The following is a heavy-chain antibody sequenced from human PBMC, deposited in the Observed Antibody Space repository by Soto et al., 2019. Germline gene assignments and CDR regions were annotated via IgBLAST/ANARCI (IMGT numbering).Heavy chain of an antibody. Sequence: PGGSLRLSCAASGFTFSSYGMHWVRQAPGKGLEWVAFIWYDGSNKYYADSVKGRFTISRDNSKNTLYLQMNSLRAEDTAVYYCARDSGITIFGVVMGQDLYYMDVWGKGTTVTVSS. CDR3: ARDSGITIFGVVMGQDLYYMDV. CDR1: GFTFSSYG. CDR2: IWYDGSNK. D-gene: IGHD3-3*01. V-gene: IGHV3-33*01. J-gene: IGHJ6*03.